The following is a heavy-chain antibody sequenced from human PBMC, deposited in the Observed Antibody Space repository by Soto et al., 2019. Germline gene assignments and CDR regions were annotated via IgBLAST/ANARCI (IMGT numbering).Heavy chain of an antibody. CDR3: ARVRASCSRTSCYLDP. Sequence: QVQLQESGPGLVKPSETLSLTCAVSGDSISSSNWWNWVRQSPGKGLEWIGEISHWGTTNYNPSLKRRVTISQDMSKTPFPLMLTSVTAADTAVYYCARVRASCSRTSCYLDPWGQGTLVTVSS. J-gene: IGHJ5*02. V-gene: IGHV4-4*02. CDR1: GDSISSSNW. D-gene: IGHD2-2*01. CDR2: ISHWGTT.